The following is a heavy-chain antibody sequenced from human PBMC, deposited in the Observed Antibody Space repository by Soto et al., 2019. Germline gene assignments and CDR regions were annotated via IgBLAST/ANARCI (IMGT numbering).Heavy chain of an antibody. CDR3: ARLMGTSFDF. CDR2: ARNKVNSYII. D-gene: IGHD2-8*01. J-gene: IGHJ4*02. CDR1: GFTFTDHY. V-gene: IGHV3-72*01. Sequence: GGSLRLSCASSGFTFTDHYMDWVRQAPGKGLEWVGRARNKVNSYIIAYAASVKGRFIISRDDSKNSLYLQMNSLKTEDTAVYFCARLMGTSFDFWGQGTLVTVSS.